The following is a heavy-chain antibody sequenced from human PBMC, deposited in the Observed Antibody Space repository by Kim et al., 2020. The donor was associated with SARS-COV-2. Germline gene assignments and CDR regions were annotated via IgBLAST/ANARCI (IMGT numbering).Heavy chain of an antibody. Sequence: ASVKVSCKASGYTFTSYGISWVRQAPGQGLEWMGWISAYNGNTNYAQKLQGRVTMTTDTSTSTAYMELRSLRSDDTAVYYCARAPTEQYDYVWGSWVPVVGGGGYGMDGWGQGTTVTVSS. CDR3: ARAPTEQYDYVWGSWVPVVGGGGYGMDG. D-gene: IGHD3-16*01. CDR1: GYTFTSYG. J-gene: IGHJ6*02. V-gene: IGHV1-18*01. CDR2: ISAYNGNT.